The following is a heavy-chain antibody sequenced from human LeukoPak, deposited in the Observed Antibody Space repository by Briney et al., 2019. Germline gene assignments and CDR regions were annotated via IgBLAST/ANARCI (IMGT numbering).Heavy chain of an antibody. CDR1: GFTFSSYS. Sequence: GGSLRLSCAASGFTFSSYSMNWVRQAPGKGLEWVSSISSSSSYIYYADSVKGRFTISRDNAKNTLFLQMNSLRAEDTALYYCARENDCSSANCYTLDYYYYMDVWGKGTTVTVSS. CDR3: ARENDCSSANCYTLDYYYYMDV. V-gene: IGHV3-21*01. J-gene: IGHJ6*03. CDR2: ISSSSSYI. D-gene: IGHD2-2*02.